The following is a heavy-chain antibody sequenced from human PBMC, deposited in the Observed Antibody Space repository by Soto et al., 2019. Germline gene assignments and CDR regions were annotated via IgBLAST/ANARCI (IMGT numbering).Heavy chain of an antibody. Sequence: SETLSLTCAVYGGSFSGYYWSWIRQPPGKGLEWIREINHSGSTNYNPSLKSRVTISVDTSKNQFSLKLSSVTAADTAVYYCARSGLRGYSYGSRWFDPWGQGTLVTVSS. CDR1: GGSFSGYY. J-gene: IGHJ5*02. V-gene: IGHV4-34*01. CDR3: ARSGLRGYSYGSRWFDP. CDR2: INHSGST. D-gene: IGHD5-18*01.